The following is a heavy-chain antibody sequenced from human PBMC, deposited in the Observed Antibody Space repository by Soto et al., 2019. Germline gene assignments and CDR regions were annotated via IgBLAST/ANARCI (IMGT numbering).Heavy chain of an antibody. J-gene: IGHJ4*02. CDR3: ASVGGFAATTIDD. D-gene: IGHD3-10*01. Sequence: QVQLQESGPGLVKPSQTLSLTCTVSGGSISSGDYYWSWIRQPPGKGLEWIGYIYYSGSTYYNPSLVSRVTISVDQSTHQFPLKLSSVTAADTAVYYCASVGGFAATTIDDWGQGTLVTVSS. CDR1: GGSISSGDYY. V-gene: IGHV4-30-4*01. CDR2: IYYSGST.